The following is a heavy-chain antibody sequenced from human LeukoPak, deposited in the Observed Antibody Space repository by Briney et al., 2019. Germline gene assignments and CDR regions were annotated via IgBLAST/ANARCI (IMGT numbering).Heavy chain of an antibody. J-gene: IGHJ6*04. V-gene: IGHV5-10-1*01. CDR2: IDPSDSYT. D-gene: IGHD6-13*01. Sequence: GESLRISCKGSGYSFTSYWISWVRRMPGKGLEWMGRIDPSDSYTNYSPSFQGHVTIPADKSISTAYLQWSSLKASDTAMYYCARHLYSSSWYPYYYYGMDVWGKGTTVTVSS. CDR1: GYSFTSYW. CDR3: ARHLYSSSWYPYYYYGMDV.